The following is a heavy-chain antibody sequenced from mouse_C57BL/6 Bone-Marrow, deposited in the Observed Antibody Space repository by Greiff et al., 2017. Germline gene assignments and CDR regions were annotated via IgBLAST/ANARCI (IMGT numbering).Heavy chain of an antibody. CDR1: GYSFTGYY. CDR2: INPSTGGT. J-gene: IGHJ2*01. V-gene: IGHV1-42*01. D-gene: IGHD2-2*01. CDR3: AREGYGYDT. Sequence: EVKLQESGPELVKPGASVKISCKASGYSFTGYYMNWVKQSPEKSLEWIGEINPSTGGTTYNQKFKAKATLTVDKSSSTAYMQLKSLTSEDSAVYYCAREGYGYDTWGQGTTLTVSS.